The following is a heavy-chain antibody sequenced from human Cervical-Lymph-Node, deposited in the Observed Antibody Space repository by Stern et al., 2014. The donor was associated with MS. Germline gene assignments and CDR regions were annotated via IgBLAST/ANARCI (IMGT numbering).Heavy chain of an antibody. D-gene: IGHD6-19*01. J-gene: IGHJ6*02. V-gene: IGHV2-70*01. Sequence: QVTLKESGPALVKPTQTLTLTCTFSGFSLSTSGMGVSWIRQPPGKALEWLTLLGWDDDKYYSTSLKTRLTISKDTSKNQVVLTMTNMDPVDTATYYCARIIDSSGCYYYYGMDVWGQGTTVTVSS. CDR3: ARIIDSSGCYYYYGMDV. CDR1: GFSLSTSGMG. CDR2: LGWDDDK.